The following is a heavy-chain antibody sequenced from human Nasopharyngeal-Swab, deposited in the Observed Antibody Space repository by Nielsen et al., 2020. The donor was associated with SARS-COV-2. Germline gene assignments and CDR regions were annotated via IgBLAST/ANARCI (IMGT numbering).Heavy chain of an antibody. J-gene: IGHJ6*02. CDR1: GFTFSSYG. D-gene: IGHD3-3*01. Sequence: SCAASGFTFSSYGMHWVRQAPGKGLEWVAVIWYDGSNKYYADSVKGRFTISRDNSKNTLYLQMNSLRAEDTAVYYCARDPDQYYDFWSGPLDVWGQGTTVTVSS. CDR3: ARDPDQYYDFWSGPLDV. V-gene: IGHV3-33*01. CDR2: IWYDGSNK.